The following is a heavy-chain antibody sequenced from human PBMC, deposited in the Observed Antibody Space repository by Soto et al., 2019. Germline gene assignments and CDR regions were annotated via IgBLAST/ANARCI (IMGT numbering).Heavy chain of an antibody. V-gene: IGHV4-31*03. CDR3: ARDISGSWYAFDI. CDR2: IYYSGST. J-gene: IGHJ3*02. Sequence: TLSLTCTVSGGSISSGGYYWSWIRQHPGKGLEWIGYIYYSGSTYYNPSLKSRVTISVDTSKNQFSLKLSSVTAADTAVYYCARDISGSWYAFDIWGQGTMVT. D-gene: IGHD6-13*01. CDR1: GGSISSGGYY.